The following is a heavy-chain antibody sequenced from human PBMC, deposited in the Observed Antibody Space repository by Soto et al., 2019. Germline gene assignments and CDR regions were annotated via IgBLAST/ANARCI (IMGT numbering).Heavy chain of an antibody. D-gene: IGHD2-2*02. V-gene: IGHV4-39*01. CDR3: ARHNGRGYCSSTSCYKEDYGMDV. J-gene: IGHJ6*02. CDR1: GGSISSSSYY. Sequence: PSETLSLTCTASGGSISSSSYYWGWIRQPPGKGLEWIGSIYYSGSTYYNPSLKSRVTISVDTSKNQFSLKLSSVTAADTAVYYCARHNGRGYCSSTSCYKEDYGMDVWGQGTTVTV. CDR2: IYYSGST.